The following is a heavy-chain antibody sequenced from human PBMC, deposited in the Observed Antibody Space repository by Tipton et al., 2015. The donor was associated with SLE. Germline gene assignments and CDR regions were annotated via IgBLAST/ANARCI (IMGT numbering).Heavy chain of an antibody. CDR2: IYYSGST. J-gene: IGHJ4*02. V-gene: IGHV4-39*07. CDR1: GGSISSSSYY. D-gene: IGHD4-17*01. Sequence: TLSLTCTVSGGSISSSSYYWGWIRQPPGKGLEWIGSIYYSGSTYYNPSLKSRVTISVDTSKNQFSLKLSSVTAADTAVYYCARGDGIDGDFFDYWGQGTLVTVSS. CDR3: ARGDGIDGDFFDY.